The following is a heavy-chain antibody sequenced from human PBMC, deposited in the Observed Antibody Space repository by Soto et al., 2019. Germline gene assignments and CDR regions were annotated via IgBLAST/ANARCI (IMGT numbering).Heavy chain of an antibody. CDR3: TRDPSGSYYVGEYFDY. CDR1: GFTFGDYA. CDR2: IRSKAYGGTT. J-gene: IGHJ4*01. V-gene: IGHV3-49*03. D-gene: IGHD1-26*01. Sequence: GGSLRLSCTAYGFTFGDYAMSWFRQAPGKGLEWVGFIRSKAYGGTTEYAASVKGRFTISRDDSKSIAYLQMNSLKTEDTAVYYCTRDPSGSYYVGEYFDYWGQGTLVTVSS.